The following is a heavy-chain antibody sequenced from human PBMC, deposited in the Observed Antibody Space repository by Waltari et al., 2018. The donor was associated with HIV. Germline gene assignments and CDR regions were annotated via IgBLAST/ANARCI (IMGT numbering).Heavy chain of an antibody. Sequence: EVQLLESGGGLVQPGGSLRLSCAGSGFTFSSYAMTWGRQAPGKGLEWVSAIFGDGGSTFYADSVKGRFTISRDNSKNTLYLQMNSLRAEDTAVYYCAKGTLNPLTTDYWGQGTLVTVSS. CDR3: AKGTLNPLTTDY. V-gene: IGHV3-23*01. D-gene: IGHD4-17*01. J-gene: IGHJ4*02. CDR2: IFGDGGST. CDR1: GFTFSSYA.